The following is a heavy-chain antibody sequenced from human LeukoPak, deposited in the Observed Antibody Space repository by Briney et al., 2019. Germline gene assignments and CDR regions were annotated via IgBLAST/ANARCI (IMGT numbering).Heavy chain of an antibody. Sequence: GGSLRLSCAASGVPFTSYWMHWVRQAPGKGLVWVSRISSDGTDTTYAASVKGRFTISRDNAKNTLYLQMNSLRAEDTAVHYCARDVNHAMDVWGQGTTVIVSS. CDR1: GVPFTSYW. J-gene: IGHJ6*02. CDR3: ARDVNHAMDV. CDR2: ISSDGTDT. V-gene: IGHV3-74*01.